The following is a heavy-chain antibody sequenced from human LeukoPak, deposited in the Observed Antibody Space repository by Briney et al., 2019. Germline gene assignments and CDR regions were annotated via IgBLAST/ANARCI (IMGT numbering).Heavy chain of an antibody. Sequence: GGSLRLSCAASGFTFSTYAMNWVRQAPGKGLEWVSGVSGCGGSTFYADSVKGRFTISRDISKNTLYLQMNSLRAEDTAGYYCAKAISSSWRDDAFDIWGQGTMVTVSS. CDR1: GFTFSTYA. CDR3: AKAISSSWRDDAFDI. V-gene: IGHV3-23*01. D-gene: IGHD6-13*01. CDR2: VSGCGGST. J-gene: IGHJ3*02.